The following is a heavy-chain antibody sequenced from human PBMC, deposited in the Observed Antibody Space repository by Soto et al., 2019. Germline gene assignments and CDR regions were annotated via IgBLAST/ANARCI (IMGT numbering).Heavy chain of an antibody. CDR2: IKSKTDGGTT. V-gene: IGHV3-15*01. CDR1: GFTFSNAW. Sequence: EVQLVESGGGLVKPGGSLRLSCAASGFTFSNAWMSWVRQAPGKGLEWVGRIKSKTDGGTTDYAAPVKGRFTISRDDSKNTLYLQMNSLKTEDTAVYYSTTDPMTTVTRPLFSASSYTKWYFDLWGRGTLVTVSS. D-gene: IGHD4-17*01. CDR3: TTDPMTTVTRPLFSASSYTKWYFDL. J-gene: IGHJ2*01.